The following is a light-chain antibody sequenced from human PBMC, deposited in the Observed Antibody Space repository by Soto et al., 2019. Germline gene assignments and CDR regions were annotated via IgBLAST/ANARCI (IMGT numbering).Light chain of an antibody. CDR1: QSINRH. V-gene: IGKV3-11*01. J-gene: IGKJ4*01. CDR3: QQRSNWPPVT. CDR2: DAS. Sequence: EIGLTQSPATLSLSPGERATLSCRASQSINRHLAWSRQKPGQAPRLLIYDASNRATGIPARFSGSGSGTDFTLTISSLEPEDFGVYYCQQRSNWPPVTFGGGTKVEIK.